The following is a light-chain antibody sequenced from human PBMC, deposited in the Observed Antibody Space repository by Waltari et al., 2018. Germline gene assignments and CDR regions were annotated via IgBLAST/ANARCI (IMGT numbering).Light chain of an antibody. J-gene: IGLJ2*01. Sequence: SVLTQPPSVSAAPGQKVTIPCSGSSPNIEINYVSWYQQLPGTPPKLLIYENNVRPSGIPDRFSGSRSGTSATLGITGLQTADEADYYCGTWDSSLSAVVFGGGTKLTV. CDR3: GTWDSSLSAVV. V-gene: IGLV1-51*02. CDR2: ENN. CDR1: SPNIEINY.